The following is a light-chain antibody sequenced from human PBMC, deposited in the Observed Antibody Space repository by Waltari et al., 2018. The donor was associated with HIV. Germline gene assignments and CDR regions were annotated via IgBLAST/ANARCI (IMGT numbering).Light chain of an antibody. CDR1: SSDVGIYNL. CDR2: QVS. Sequence: QSAPTQPASVSGSPGQSITISCTGTSSDVGIYNLVSWYQQYPGKAPKLMIDQVSERPSGVSPRFSGSKSGNTASLTISGLQAEDEADYYCCSYTSSSAYVIFGGGTKLIVL. CDR3: CSYTSSSAYVI. J-gene: IGLJ2*01. V-gene: IGLV2-23*02.